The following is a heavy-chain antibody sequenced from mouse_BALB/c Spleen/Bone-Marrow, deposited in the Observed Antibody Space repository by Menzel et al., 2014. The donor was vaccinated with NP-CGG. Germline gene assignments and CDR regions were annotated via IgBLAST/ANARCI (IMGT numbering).Heavy chain of an antibody. CDR1: GYTFSDYN. CDR3: ARGWLLSWFAY. J-gene: IGHJ3*01. V-gene: IGHV1S29*02. CDR2: IYPYNGGT. Sequence: VHVKQSGPELVKPGASVKMSCKASGYTFSDYNMHWVKQSHGKSLEWIGNIYPYNGGTGYNRKFKRKATLTVDNSSSTAYMELRSLTSEDSAVYHCARGWLLSWFAYWGQGTLVTVSA. D-gene: IGHD2-3*01.